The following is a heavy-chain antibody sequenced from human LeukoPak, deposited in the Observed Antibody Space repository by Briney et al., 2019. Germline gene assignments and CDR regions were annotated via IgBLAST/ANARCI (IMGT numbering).Heavy chain of an antibody. CDR3: ARTPSPRDYYFDY. CDR1: GCTFTGDY. CDR2: INPNSGAT. V-gene: IGHV1-2*02. Sequence: GASLRVSSTASGCTFTGDYMHRVRQTPGERLEWMGWINPNSGATNFAQKFQGRVTMTRETSISTAYMELSRLRSDDTAVYYCARTPSPRDYYFDYWGQGALVTVSS. D-gene: IGHD3/OR15-3a*01. J-gene: IGHJ4*02.